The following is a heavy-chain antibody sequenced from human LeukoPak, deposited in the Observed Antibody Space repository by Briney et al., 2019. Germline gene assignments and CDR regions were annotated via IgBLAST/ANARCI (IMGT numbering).Heavy chain of an antibody. CDR1: GSTFSSYG. Sequence: GGSLRLSCAASGSTFSSYGIHWVRQAPGKGLEYVSAISNNGGSTYYAISVKGRFTISRDNSKSTVYLQMGSLRAEDMAVYYCARDLAIRFYGMDVWGQGATVTVSS. CDR2: ISNNGGST. V-gene: IGHV3-64*01. J-gene: IGHJ6*02. CDR3: ARDLAIRFYGMDV.